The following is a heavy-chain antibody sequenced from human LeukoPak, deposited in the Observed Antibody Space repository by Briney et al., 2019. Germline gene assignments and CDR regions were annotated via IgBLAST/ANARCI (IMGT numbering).Heavy chain of an antibody. CDR2: IYSGDYT. D-gene: IGHD7-27*01. CDR3: AKDGGLWVSAHWGDS. J-gene: IGHJ4*02. V-gene: IGHV3-53*01. Sequence: GGSLRLSCAASGFTVSSNYMSWVRQAPGKGLEWVSGIYSGDYTYYADSVKGRFTISRDNSKNTLSLQMNSLRAEDTAVYYCAKDGGLWVSAHWGDSWGRGTLVTVSS. CDR1: GFTVSSNY.